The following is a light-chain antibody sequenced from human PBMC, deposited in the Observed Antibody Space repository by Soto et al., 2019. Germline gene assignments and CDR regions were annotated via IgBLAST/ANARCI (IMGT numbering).Light chain of an antibody. Sequence: QSALTQPASVSGSPGQSITISCTGTNNDVGAHNLVSWYQHHPGKAPRLIISEVSNRPSGVSNRFSASKSGNTASMTISGLQAEDEANYYCCSYAGNNIFVFGTGTKLTVL. CDR2: EVS. J-gene: IGLJ1*01. V-gene: IGLV2-23*02. CDR1: NNDVGAHNL. CDR3: CSYAGNNIFV.